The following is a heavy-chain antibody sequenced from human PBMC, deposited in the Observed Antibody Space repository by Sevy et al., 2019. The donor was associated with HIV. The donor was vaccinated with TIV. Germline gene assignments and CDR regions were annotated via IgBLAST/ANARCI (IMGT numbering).Heavy chain of an antibody. Sequence: GGSLRLSCTASGFTFRRNSMNWVRQAPGKGLEWLAYINTLSDTIKYADSVKGRFTISRDNAKNPLYLQMNSLRVEDTAVYYCARDASVAAYYFDFWGQGTLVTVSS. V-gene: IGHV3-48*01. CDR2: INTLSDTI. D-gene: IGHD6-19*01. CDR3: ARDASVAAYYFDF. J-gene: IGHJ4*02. CDR1: GFTFRRNS.